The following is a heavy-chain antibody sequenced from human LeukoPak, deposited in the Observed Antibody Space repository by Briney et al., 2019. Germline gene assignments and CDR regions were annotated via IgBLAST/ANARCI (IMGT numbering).Heavy chain of an antibody. CDR1: GGSISSYY. Sequence: SETLSLTCTVSGGSISSYYWGWIRQPPGKGLEWIGRIYTSGSTNYNPSLKSRVTMSVDTSKNQFSLKLSSVTAADTAVYYCARESIAGALFDYWGQGILVTVSS. D-gene: IGHD6-13*01. CDR2: IYTSGST. CDR3: ARESIAGALFDY. V-gene: IGHV4-4*07. J-gene: IGHJ4*02.